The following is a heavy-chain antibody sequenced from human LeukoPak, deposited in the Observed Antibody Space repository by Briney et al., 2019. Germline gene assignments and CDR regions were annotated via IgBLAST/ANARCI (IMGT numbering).Heavy chain of an antibody. J-gene: IGHJ6*02. CDR3: ARDRVTGDNNYYYGMDV. V-gene: IGHV3-66*01. D-gene: IGHD1-1*01. CDR1: GFTVSSNY. Sequence: PGGSLRLSCAASGFTVSSNYIYSGGSTYYADSVKGRFTISRDNSKNTLYLQMNSLRAEDTAVYYCARDRVTGDNNYYYGMDVWGQGTTVTVSS. CDR2: YSGGST.